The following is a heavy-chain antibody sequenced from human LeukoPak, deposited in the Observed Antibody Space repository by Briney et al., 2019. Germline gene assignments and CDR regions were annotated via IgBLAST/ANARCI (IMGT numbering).Heavy chain of an antibody. Sequence: SETLSLTCAVYGGSFSGYYWSWIRQPPGKGLEWIGEINHSGSTNYNPSLKSRVTISVDTSKNQFSLKLSSVTAADTAVYYCARLASGLRITIFGFDYWGQGTLVTVSS. CDR3: ARLASGLRITIFGFDY. D-gene: IGHD3-3*01. CDR2: INHSGST. V-gene: IGHV4-34*01. J-gene: IGHJ4*02. CDR1: GGSFSGYY.